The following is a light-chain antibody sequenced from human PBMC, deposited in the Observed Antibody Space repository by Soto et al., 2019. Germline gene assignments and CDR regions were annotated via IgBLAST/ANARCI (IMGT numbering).Light chain of an antibody. V-gene: IGKV3-15*01. Sequence: EIVLTQSPATLSVSPGEGATLSCRADQSVDSLLAWYQQKPGQAPRLLIYGASTRAAGIPDRFSGSGSGTEFTLTISSLQSEDFADYYCHQYNIWPPLIFGGGTKVEIK. CDR2: GAS. CDR3: HQYNIWPPLI. J-gene: IGKJ4*01. CDR1: QSVDSL.